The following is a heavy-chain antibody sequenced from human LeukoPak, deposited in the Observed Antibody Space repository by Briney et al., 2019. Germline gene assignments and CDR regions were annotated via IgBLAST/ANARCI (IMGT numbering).Heavy chain of an antibody. Sequence: PSETLSLTCTVSGGSIRSYYWIWIRQPPGKGLEWIGNIYYSGTSNYNPSLGSRVTISVDTSRNQFSLQLSSVTAADTAVYYCARLSHDGSGYRPDYWGQGTLVTVSS. CDR1: GGSIRSYY. D-gene: IGHD3-22*01. CDR3: ARLSHDGSGYRPDY. V-gene: IGHV4-59*08. CDR2: IYYSGTS. J-gene: IGHJ4*02.